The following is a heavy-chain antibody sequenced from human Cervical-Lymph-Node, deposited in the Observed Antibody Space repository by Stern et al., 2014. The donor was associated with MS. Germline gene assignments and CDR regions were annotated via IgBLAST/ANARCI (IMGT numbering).Heavy chain of an antibody. V-gene: IGHV3-73*01. J-gene: IGHJ4*02. CDR2: IRSKTNAYTA. CDR1: GIRFSGAT. Sequence: EVQLVESGGGLVQPGGALKLSCAASGIRFSGATVHWVRQRPGKGLEWIGRIRSKTNAYTATYTASLKGRFTISRDDSKNTAYLQMNSLKTEDTAVYYCVSDGPGWKNWGQGTLVIVSS. CDR3: VSDGPGWKN. D-gene: IGHD3-10*01.